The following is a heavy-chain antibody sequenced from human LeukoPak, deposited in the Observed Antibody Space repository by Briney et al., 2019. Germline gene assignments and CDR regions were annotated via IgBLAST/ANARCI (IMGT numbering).Heavy chain of an antibody. D-gene: IGHD4-17*01. J-gene: IGHJ5*02. CDR3: AKNRGDYGDFINWFDP. CDR1: GFTFSSYG. CDR2: IWYDGSNK. Sequence: GGSLRLSCAASGFTFSSYGMHWVRQAPGKGLEWVAVIWYDGSNKYYADSVKGRFTISRDNSKNTLYLQMNSLRAEDTAVYYCAKNRGDYGDFINWFDPWGQGTLVTVSS. V-gene: IGHV3-30*02.